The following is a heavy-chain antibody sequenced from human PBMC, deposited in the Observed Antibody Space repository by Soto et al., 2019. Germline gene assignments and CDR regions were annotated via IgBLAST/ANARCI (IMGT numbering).Heavy chain of an antibody. CDR2: IYYSGST. CDR1: GGSISSGGYY. Sequence: QVQLQESGPGLVKPSQTLSLTCTVSGGSISSGGYYWSWIRQHPGKGQEWIGYIYYSGSTYYNPSLKSRVTISVDTSKNQFSLKLSSVTAADTAVYYCARCSEWLANFDYWGQGTLVTVSS. J-gene: IGHJ4*02. CDR3: ARCSEWLANFDY. V-gene: IGHV4-31*03. D-gene: IGHD5-12*01.